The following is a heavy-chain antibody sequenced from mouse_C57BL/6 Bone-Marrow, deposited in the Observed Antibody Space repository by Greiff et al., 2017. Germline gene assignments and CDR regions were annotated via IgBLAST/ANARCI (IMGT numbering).Heavy chain of an antibody. Sequence: EVQLVESGGGLVKPGGSLKLSCAASGFTFSSYTMSWVRQTPEKRLEWVATISGGGGNTYYPDSVKGRFTISRDNAKNTLYLQMSSLRSEDTALYYCARTGSSFWYFDVWGTGTTVTVSS. CDR3: ARTGSSFWYFDV. V-gene: IGHV5-9*01. CDR1: GFTFSSYT. D-gene: IGHD1-1*01. CDR2: ISGGGGNT. J-gene: IGHJ1*03.